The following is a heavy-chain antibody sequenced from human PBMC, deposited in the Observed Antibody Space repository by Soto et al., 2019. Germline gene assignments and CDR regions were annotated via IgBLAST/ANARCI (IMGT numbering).Heavy chain of an antibody. CDR3: VMVDNYVTPTPQDV. V-gene: IGHV1-18*01. Sequence: ASVKVSCKASDYTFTSYGITWVRQAPRQGLEWMGWISPYTGNTHSASKVQGRLTMTTDTSTSTAYMDLGSLTSDDTAVYYCVMVDNYVTPTPQDVWGQGTTVTVSS. CDR1: DYTFTSYG. CDR2: ISPYTGNT. D-gene: IGHD3-16*01. J-gene: IGHJ6*02.